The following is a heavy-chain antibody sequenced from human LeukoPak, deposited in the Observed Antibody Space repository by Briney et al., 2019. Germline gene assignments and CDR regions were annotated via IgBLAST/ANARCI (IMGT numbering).Heavy chain of an antibody. CDR1: GYTFTSYG. CDR3: SRVRGCTNGVCFRNWFDP. J-gene: IGHJ5*02. CDR2: ISAYNANT. V-gene: IGHV1-18*01. Sequence: ASVKVSCKASGYTFTSYGISRVRQAPGQGLEWMGWISAYNANTNYAQKLQGRVTMTTDTSTSTAYMELRSLRSDDTAVYYCSRVRGCTNGVCFRNWFDPWGQGTLVTVSS. D-gene: IGHD2-8*01.